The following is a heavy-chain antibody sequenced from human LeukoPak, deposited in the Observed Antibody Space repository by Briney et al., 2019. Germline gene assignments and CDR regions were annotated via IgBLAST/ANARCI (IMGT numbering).Heavy chain of an antibody. CDR3: ARQHYYDSNRGGWFDP. CDR2: IYYSGST. J-gene: IGHJ5*02. V-gene: IGHV4-61*01. Sequence: SETLSLTCTVSGGSISSGSYYWSWIRQPPGKGLEWIGYIYYSGSTNYNPSLKSRVTISVDTSKNQFSLKLSSVTAADTAVYYCARQHYYDSNRGGWFDPWGQGTLVTVSS. D-gene: IGHD3-22*01. CDR1: GGSISSGSYY.